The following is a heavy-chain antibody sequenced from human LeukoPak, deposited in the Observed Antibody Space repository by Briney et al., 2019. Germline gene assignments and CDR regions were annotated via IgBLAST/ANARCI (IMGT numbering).Heavy chain of an antibody. D-gene: IGHD4-11*01. CDR1: GFTVSSNY. CDR2: IYSGGST. J-gene: IGHJ4*02. CDR3: ARVTTVTTVGY. V-gene: IGHV3-66*02. Sequence: GGSLRLSCAASGFTVSSNYMSWVRQAPGKGLEWVSVIYSGGSTYYADSVKGRFTISRDNSKNPLYLQMNSLRAEDTAVYYCARVTTVTTVGYWGQGTLVTVSS.